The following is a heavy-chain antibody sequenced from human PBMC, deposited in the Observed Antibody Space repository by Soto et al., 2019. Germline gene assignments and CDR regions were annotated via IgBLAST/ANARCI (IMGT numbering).Heavy chain of an antibody. D-gene: IGHD3-22*01. J-gene: IGHJ4*02. CDR1: EFTFSSYA. CDR3: AKGRPYYYDSSGYFDY. CDR2: ISGSGGST. V-gene: IGHV3-23*01. Sequence: GGSLRLSCAASEFTFSSYAMSWVRQAPGKGLEWVSAISGSGGSTYYADSVKGRFTISRDNSKNTLYLQMNSLRAEDTAVYYCAKGRPYYYDSSGYFDYWGQGTLVTVSS.